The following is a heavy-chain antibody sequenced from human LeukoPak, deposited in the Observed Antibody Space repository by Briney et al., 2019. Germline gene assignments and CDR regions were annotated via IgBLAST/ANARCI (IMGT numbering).Heavy chain of an antibody. J-gene: IGHJ4*02. V-gene: IGHV4-59*01. CDR1: GGSISSYY. CDR3: ASIDSIPDY. D-gene: IGHD3-3*01. CDR2: IYYSGST. Sequence: SETLSLTCTVSGGSISSYYWSWIRQPPGKGLEWIGYIYYSGSTNYNPSLKSRVTISVDTSKNQFSLKLSSVTAADTAVYYCASIDSIPDYWGQGTLVTVSS.